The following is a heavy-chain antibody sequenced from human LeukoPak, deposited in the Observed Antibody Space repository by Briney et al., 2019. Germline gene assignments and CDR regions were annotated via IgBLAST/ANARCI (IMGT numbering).Heavy chain of an antibody. CDR3: AREPGVYGSWYFDL. J-gene: IGHJ2*01. CDR2: INVAGNT. Sequence: GGSLRLSCAASGFTLSSHDVHWVRQVPGKGLEWISAINVAGNTYYSDSVKGRFSVSKDNAKNSVHLQMTSLRAGDTAVYHCAREPGVYGSWYFDLWGRGTQVTVSS. V-gene: IGHV3-13*01. D-gene: IGHD2-8*01. CDR1: GFTLSSHD.